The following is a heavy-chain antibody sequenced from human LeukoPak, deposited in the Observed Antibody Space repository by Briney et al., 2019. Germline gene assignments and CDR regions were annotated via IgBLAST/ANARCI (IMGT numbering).Heavy chain of an antibody. D-gene: IGHD3-22*01. J-gene: IGHJ3*02. Sequence: ASVKVSCKASGYTFTGYYMHWVRQAPGQGLEWMGRINPNSGGTNYAQKFQGRVTMTRDTSISTAYMELSRLRSDDTAVYYCARELYYYDSSGYYYAFDIWGQETMVTVSS. CDR2: INPNSGGT. CDR3: ARELYYYDSSGYYYAFDI. V-gene: IGHV1-2*06. CDR1: GYTFTGYY.